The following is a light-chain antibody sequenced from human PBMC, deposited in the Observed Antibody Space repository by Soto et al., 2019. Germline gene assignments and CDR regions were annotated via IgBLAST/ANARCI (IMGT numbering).Light chain of an antibody. J-gene: IGKJ2*01. Sequence: EIVMTQSPATLSVSPGARATLSCRASQSVSTNLAWYQQKPGQAPRLLIYGASTRATGIPARFSGSGSGTEFTLTISSLQSEDFAVYYCQQYNNWPPKYTCGQGTKLEIK. V-gene: IGKV3-15*01. CDR3: QQYNNWPPKYT. CDR2: GAS. CDR1: QSVSTN.